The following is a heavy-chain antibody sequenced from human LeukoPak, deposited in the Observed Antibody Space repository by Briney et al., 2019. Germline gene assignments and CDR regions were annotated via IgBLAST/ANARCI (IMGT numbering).Heavy chain of an antibody. CDR1: GFTFSSYW. V-gene: IGHV3-7*01. CDR3: ARTDRGGWGVGYYYYGMDV. J-gene: IGHJ6*02. D-gene: IGHD6-19*01. CDR2: VKQDGSEK. Sequence: GGSLRLSCAASGFTFSSYWMSWVRQAPGKGLEWVANVKQDGSEKYYVDSVKGRFTISRDNAKNSLYLQMNSLRAEDTAVYYCARTDRGGWGVGYYYYGMDVWGQGTTVTVSS.